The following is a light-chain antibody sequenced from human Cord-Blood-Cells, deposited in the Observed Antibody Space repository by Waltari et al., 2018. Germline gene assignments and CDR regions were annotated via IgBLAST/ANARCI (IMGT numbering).Light chain of an antibody. V-gene: IGKV1-33*01. Sequence: DIQMTQSPSSLSASVGDRVTITCQASQDISNYLNWYQQKPGKAPKLLIYDASNLETEVPSRFSGSVSGTDFTFTISSLQPEDIATYYCQQYDNLYTFGQGTKLEIK. CDR1: QDISNY. CDR3: QQYDNLYT. J-gene: IGKJ2*01. CDR2: DAS.